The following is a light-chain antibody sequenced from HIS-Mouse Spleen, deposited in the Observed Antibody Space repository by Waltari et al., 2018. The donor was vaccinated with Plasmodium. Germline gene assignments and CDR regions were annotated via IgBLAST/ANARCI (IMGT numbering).Light chain of an antibody. CDR1: QSVSSN. V-gene: IGKV3-15*01. CDR2: GAS. CDR3: QQYNNWSFT. Sequence: EIVMTQSPATLSVSPADSATLSCRASQSVSSNLAWYQQKPGQAPRLLIYGASTRATGIPARFSGSGSGTEFTLTISSLQSEDFAVYYCQQYNNWSFTFGPGTKVDIK. J-gene: IGKJ3*01.